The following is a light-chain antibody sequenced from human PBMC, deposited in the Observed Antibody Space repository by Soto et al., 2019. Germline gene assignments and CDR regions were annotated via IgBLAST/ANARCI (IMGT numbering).Light chain of an antibody. V-gene: IGKV1-5*03. CDR3: QHYNSYSAA. CDR1: QTISSW. CDR2: KAS. Sequence: DIQMTQSPSTLSGSVGDRVTITCRASQTISSWLALYQQKPGKAPKLLIYKASTLKSGVPSRFSGSGSGTEFTLTISSLQPDDFATYYCQHYNSYSAAFGQGTKVDIK. J-gene: IGKJ1*01.